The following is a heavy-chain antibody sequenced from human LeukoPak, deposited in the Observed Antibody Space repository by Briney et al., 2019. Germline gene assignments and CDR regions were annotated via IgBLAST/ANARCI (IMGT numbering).Heavy chain of an antibody. Sequence: GRSLRLSCAVSGFTFSNYTMQWVRQAPGKGLEWMSVISYDGRNKFFAESVKGRFTISRDNSKNTLYLQMNSLRIDDTAVYYCARGQRAHVEWSNYMDVWGKGTTVTVSS. D-gene: IGHD1-26*01. CDR2: ISYDGRNK. J-gene: IGHJ6*03. CDR3: ARGQRAHVEWSNYMDV. CDR1: GFTFSNYT. V-gene: IGHV3-30*04.